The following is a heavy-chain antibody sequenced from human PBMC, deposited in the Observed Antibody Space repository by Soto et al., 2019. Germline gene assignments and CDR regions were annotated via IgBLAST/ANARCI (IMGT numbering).Heavy chain of an antibody. CDR3: ATDIVVVGAARMTDF. J-gene: IGHJ4*02. V-gene: IGHV1-8*01. CDR2: MNPNSGNT. Sequence: QVQLVQSGAEVKKPGASVKVSCKASGYTFTSYDINWVRQATGQGPERMGWMNPNSGNTGYAQKFQGRVTMTRNTYISTANIELGRLRSEDTAVYYCATDIVVVGAARMTDFWGQVTLVTVSS. D-gene: IGHD2-15*01. CDR1: GYTFTSYD.